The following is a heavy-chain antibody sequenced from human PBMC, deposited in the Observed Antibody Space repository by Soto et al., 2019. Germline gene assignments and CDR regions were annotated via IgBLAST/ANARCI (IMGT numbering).Heavy chain of an antibody. CDR1: GFTFSSYA. V-gene: IGHV3-23*01. J-gene: IGHJ4*02. CDR3: AKVKDVVVVAATPPYFDY. D-gene: IGHD2-15*01. CDR2: ISGSGGST. Sequence: GGSLRLSCAASGFTFSSYAMSWVRQAPGKGLEWVSAISGSGGSTYYADSVKGRFTISRDNSKNTLYLQMNSLRAEDTAVYYCAKVKDVVVVAATPPYFDYWGQGTLVTVSS.